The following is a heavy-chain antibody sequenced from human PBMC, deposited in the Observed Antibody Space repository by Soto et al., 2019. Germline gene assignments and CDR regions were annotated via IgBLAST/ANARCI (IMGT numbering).Heavy chain of an antibody. Sequence: VQLLESGGGLIQPGGSLRLSCAASGFTFSYGIHWLRQAPGKGLEWVAYISYDSSNKFYGDSVKGRFTISRDNSKNTHFLQKNRLRGEDTGVYYGSKLFIGYCSGNTCDDYWGQGTLVAVSS. V-gene: IGHV3-30*18. D-gene: IGHD2-15*01. CDR2: ISYDSSNK. J-gene: IGHJ4*02. CDR3: SKLFIGYCSGNTCDDY. CDR1: GFTFSYG.